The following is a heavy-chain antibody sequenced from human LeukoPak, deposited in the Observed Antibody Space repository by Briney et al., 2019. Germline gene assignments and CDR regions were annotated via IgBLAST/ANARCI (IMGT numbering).Heavy chain of an antibody. CDR2: ISYDGSNK. V-gene: IGHV3-30*18. D-gene: IGHD2-21*01. CDR3: AKDYSVYYFDY. CDR1: GFTFSSYG. J-gene: IGHJ4*02. Sequence: PGRSLRLSCAASGFTFSSYGMHWVRQAPGKGLEWVAVISYDGSNKYYADSVKGRFTISRDNSKNTLYLQMNSLRADDTAVYYCAKDYSVYYFDYWGQGTLVTVSS.